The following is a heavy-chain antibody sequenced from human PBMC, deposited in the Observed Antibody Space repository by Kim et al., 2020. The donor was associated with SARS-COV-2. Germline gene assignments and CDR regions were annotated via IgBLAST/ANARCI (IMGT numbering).Heavy chain of an antibody. Sequence: ASVKVSCKASGYTFTSYAMHWVRQAPGQRLEWMGWINAGNGNTKYSQKFRGRVTITRDTSASTAYMELSSLRSEDTAVYYCARDRGLLLIYYYGMDVWGQGTTVTVSS. D-gene: IGHD3-10*01. J-gene: IGHJ6*02. CDR2: INAGNGNT. V-gene: IGHV1-3*01. CDR1: GYTFTSYA. CDR3: ARDRGLLLIYYYGMDV.